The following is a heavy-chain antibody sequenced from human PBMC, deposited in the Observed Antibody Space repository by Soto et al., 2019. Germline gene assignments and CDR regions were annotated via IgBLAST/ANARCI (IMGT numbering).Heavy chain of an antibody. CDR2: IIPIFGTA. D-gene: IGHD3-22*01. J-gene: IGHJ3*02. Sequence: ASVKVSCKASGGTFSSYAISWVRQAPGQGLEWMGGIIPIFGTANYAQKFQGRVTITADESTSTAYMELSSLRSEDTAVYYCASMGGGYYDSSGYYYDGLDIWGQGTMVTVSS. V-gene: IGHV1-69*13. CDR1: GGTFSSYA. CDR3: ASMGGGYYDSSGYYYDGLDI.